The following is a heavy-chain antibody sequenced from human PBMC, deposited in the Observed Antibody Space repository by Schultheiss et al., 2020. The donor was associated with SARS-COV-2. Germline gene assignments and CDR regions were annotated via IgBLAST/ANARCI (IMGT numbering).Heavy chain of an antibody. CDR2: ISYDGSNK. Sequence: GGSLRLSCAASGFTFSSYAMHWVRQAPGKGLEWVAVISYDGSNKYYADSVKGRFTISRDNSKNTLYLQMNSLRAEDTAVYYCARDLSYCSSTSCPYYYYGMDVWGQGTTVTVSS. CDR3: ARDLSYCSSTSCPYYYYGMDV. J-gene: IGHJ6*02. V-gene: IGHV3-30-3*01. CDR1: GFTFSSYA. D-gene: IGHD2-2*01.